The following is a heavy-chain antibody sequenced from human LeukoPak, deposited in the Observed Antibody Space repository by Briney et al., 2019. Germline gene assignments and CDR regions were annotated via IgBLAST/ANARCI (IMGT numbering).Heavy chain of an antibody. CDR2: IKQDGSEK. D-gene: IGHD1-14*01. CDR1: GFTFSSYW. J-gene: IGHJ4*02. V-gene: IGHV3-7*01. CDR3: ARSLWPEDY. Sequence: PGGSLRLSCAASGFTFSSYWMSWVRQAPGKGLEGVANIKQDGSEKNYVDSVKGRFTISRDNAQNSLYLQMNSLRVDDTAVYYCARSLWPEDYWGQGTLVTVSS.